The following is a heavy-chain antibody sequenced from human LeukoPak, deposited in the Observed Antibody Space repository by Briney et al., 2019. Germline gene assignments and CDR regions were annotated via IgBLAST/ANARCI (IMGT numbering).Heavy chain of an antibody. V-gene: IGHV4-59*08. D-gene: IGHD3-10*01. CDR2: IYYSGSK. J-gene: IGHJ5*02. CDR3: VGHYNNHYGSGSCWFDP. CDR1: GRSISRYY. Sequence: SESLSLTCIVSGRSISRYYWRWIRQPPGKGREWIGYIYYSGSKNYHPSLKTRLTISVNTPKNQFPRSLAAVNVADTPVYYFVGHYNNHYGSGSCWFDPWGEGTLVAVSS.